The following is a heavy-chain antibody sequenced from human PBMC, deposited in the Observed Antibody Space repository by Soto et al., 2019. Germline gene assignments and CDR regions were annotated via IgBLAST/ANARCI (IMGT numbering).Heavy chain of an antibody. V-gene: IGHV3-21*01. CDR3: ARDHMYCSGGSCSGSDAFDI. Sequence: GGSLRLSSAASGFTFSSYSMNWVRQAPGKGLEWVSSISSSSSYIYYADSVKGRFTISRDNAKNSLYLQMNSLRAEDTAVYYCARDHMYCSGGSCSGSDAFDIWGQGTMVTVSS. J-gene: IGHJ3*02. D-gene: IGHD2-15*01. CDR2: ISSSSSYI. CDR1: GFTFSSYS.